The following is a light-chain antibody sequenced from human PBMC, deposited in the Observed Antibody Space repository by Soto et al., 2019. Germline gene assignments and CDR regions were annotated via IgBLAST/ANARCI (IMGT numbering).Light chain of an antibody. CDR2: NNN. Sequence: QSVLTQPPSASGTPGQRVTISCAGSSSNIGSNTVNWYQQLPGTAPKLLIYNNNQWPSGVPDRFSGSKSGTSASLAISGPQSEDEADYYCAAWDDSLSGSVFGTGTKLTVL. V-gene: IGLV1-44*01. CDR3: AAWDDSLSGSV. J-gene: IGLJ1*01. CDR1: SSNIGSNT.